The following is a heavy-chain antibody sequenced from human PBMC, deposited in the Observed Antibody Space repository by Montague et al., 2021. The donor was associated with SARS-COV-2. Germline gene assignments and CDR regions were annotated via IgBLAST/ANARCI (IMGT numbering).Heavy chain of an antibody. D-gene: IGHD6-6*01. CDR2: MYYTGHT. CDR3: ARSRANVPSRPGFDY. CDR1: GASVASGNFY. Sequence: SETLSLTSTVSGASVASGNFYWSWIRQPPGKGLEWIGYMYYTGHTNYNPSLESRVTMSVDPSKNQFSLTLTSVTAADTAVYYCARSRANVPSRPGFDYWGQGALVTVSS. V-gene: IGHV4-61*01. J-gene: IGHJ4*02.